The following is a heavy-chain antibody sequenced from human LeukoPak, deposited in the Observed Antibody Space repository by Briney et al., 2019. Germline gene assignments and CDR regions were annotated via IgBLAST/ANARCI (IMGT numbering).Heavy chain of an antibody. D-gene: IGHD3-3*01. CDR2: INPNSGGT. CDR1: GYTFTGYY. V-gene: IGHV1-2*02. CDR3: ARARYDFWSGYSYDY. Sequence: GASVKVSCKASGYTFTGYYMHWVRQAPGQGLEWMGWINPNSGGTNYAQKFQGRVTMTRDTSISTAYMELSRLRSDDTALYYCARARYDFWSGYSYDYWGQGTLVTVSS. J-gene: IGHJ4*02.